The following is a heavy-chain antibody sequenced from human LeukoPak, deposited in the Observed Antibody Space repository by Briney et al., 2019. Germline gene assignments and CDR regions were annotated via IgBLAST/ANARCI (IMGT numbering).Heavy chain of an antibody. J-gene: IGHJ4*02. CDR1: GGSISSSSYY. Sequence: SETLSLTCTVSGGSISSSSYYWGWIRQPPGKGLEWIGSIYYSGSTYYNPSLKSRVTISVDTSKNQFSLKLSSVTAADTAVYYCARRFRSVTDENFDYWGQGTLVTVSS. D-gene: IGHD4-17*01. CDR3: ARRFRSVTDENFDY. CDR2: IYYSGST. V-gene: IGHV4-39*01.